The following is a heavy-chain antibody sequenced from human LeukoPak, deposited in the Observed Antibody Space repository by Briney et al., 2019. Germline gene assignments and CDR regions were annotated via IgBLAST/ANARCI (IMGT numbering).Heavy chain of an antibody. CDR3: ASRERTGSQVNY. J-gene: IGHJ4*02. CDR1: GVSISSGLW. CDR2: FYHNGSA. V-gene: IGHV4-4*02. D-gene: IGHD1-1*01. Sequence: SETQSLTCAVSGVSISSGLWWSWVRQPPGKGLEWIGEFYHNGSANYSPSLTSRVTVSLDKSNNQFSLWLSSVTAADTAVYHCASRERTGSQVNYWGQGTLVTVSS.